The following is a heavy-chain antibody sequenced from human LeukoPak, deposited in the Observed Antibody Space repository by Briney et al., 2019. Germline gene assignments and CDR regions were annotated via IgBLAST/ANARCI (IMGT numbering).Heavy chain of an antibody. V-gene: IGHV3-7*01. Sequence: PGGSLRLSCAASGFTFSNSWMNWVRQAPGKGLEWVASTQPDGSDKYYVDFVKGRFTISRDNAKNSLYLQMNGLRAEDTAVYYCARDDGFSCFSYWGQGTLVTVSS. CDR1: GFTFSNSW. D-gene: IGHD3/OR15-3a*01. J-gene: IGHJ4*02. CDR3: ARDDGFSCFSY. CDR2: TQPDGSDK.